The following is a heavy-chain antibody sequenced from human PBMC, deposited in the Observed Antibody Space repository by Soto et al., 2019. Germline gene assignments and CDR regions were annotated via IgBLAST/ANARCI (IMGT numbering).Heavy chain of an antibody. V-gene: IGHV3-21*01. CDR1: GFTFSSYS. D-gene: IGHD6-13*01. Sequence: GWSLRLSCAASGFTFSSYSMNWVRQAPGKGLEWVSSISSSSSYIYYADSVKGRFTISRDTAKNSLYLQMNSLRAEDTAVYYCARSQSRIAGGAFDIWGQGTMVTASS. CDR2: ISSSSSYI. J-gene: IGHJ3*02. CDR3: ARSQSRIAGGAFDI.